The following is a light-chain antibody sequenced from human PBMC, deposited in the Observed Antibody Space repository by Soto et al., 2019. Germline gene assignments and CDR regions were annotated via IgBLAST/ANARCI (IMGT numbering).Light chain of an antibody. CDR2: TTS. J-gene: IGKJ1*01. CDR1: QSIRND. Sequence: DIQMTQSPSSLSASVGDRVTITCRASQSIRNDLNWHQQRPGKAPKLLMYTTSNLERGVPSRFSGSGSGTDFTLTINNLQPEDFGTYFCQQGFSRPRTFGLGTTVEVK. CDR3: QQGFSRPRT. V-gene: IGKV1-39*01.